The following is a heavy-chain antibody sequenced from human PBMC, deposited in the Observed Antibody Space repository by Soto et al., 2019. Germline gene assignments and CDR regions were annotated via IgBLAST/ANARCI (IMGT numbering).Heavy chain of an antibody. V-gene: IGHV3-23*01. CDR2: IGGSDTDK. Sequence: DVQLLESGGGLVQPGGSLTLSCAASRFTFSDFAMSWVRQAPGKGLEWVSSIGGSDTDKYYADSVKGRFTISRDNSKNTLYLQMDSLRDEDTAVYYCAKDAVPYNGKWDWFDSWGQGTLVIVSS. J-gene: IGHJ5*01. D-gene: IGHD1-20*01. CDR1: RFTFSDFA. CDR3: AKDAVPYNGKWDWFDS.